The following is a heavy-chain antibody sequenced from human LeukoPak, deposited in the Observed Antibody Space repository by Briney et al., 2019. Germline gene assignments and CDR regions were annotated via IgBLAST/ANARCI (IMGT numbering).Heavy chain of an antibody. CDR1: GGSISNYY. Sequence: PSETLSLTCTVSGGSISNYYWSWIRQPPGKGLEWIGYVYYTGNTNYNPSLNSRVTISVDTSEYQFSLKLSSVTAADTAVYYCARAGSVARRAFDYWGQGTLVTVSS. V-gene: IGHV4-59*01. D-gene: IGHD5-12*01. CDR2: VYYTGNT. J-gene: IGHJ4*02. CDR3: ARAGSVARRAFDY.